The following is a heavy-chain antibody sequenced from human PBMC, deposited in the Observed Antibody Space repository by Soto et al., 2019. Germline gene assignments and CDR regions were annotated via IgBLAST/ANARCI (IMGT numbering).Heavy chain of an antibody. CDR1: GGSISSGDYY. CDR3: ARGSGGVVAAFDY. Sequence: PSETLSLTCTVSGGSISSGDYYWSWIRQPPGKGLEWIGYIYYSGSTYYNPSLKSRVTISVDTSKNQFSLKLSSVTAADTAVYYCARGSGGVVAAFDYWGQGTLVTSPQ. D-gene: IGHD2-15*01. CDR2: IYYSGST. V-gene: IGHV4-30-4*01. J-gene: IGHJ4*02.